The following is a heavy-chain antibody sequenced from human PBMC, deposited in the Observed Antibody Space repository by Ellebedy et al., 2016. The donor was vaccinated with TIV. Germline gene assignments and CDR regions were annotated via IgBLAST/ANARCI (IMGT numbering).Heavy chain of an antibody. J-gene: IGHJ4*02. D-gene: IGHD6-19*01. CDR1: GFYFGDYW. CDR3: ARDGSIAVDGTSDY. V-gene: IGHV3-7*01. Sequence: GGPLRLSXAASGFYFGDYWMSWVRQAPGKGLEWVANIKKDGREKNYVDSVRGRFTISRDNAKNSLYLQMSSLRAKDTAVYYCARDGSIAVDGTSDYWGQGTLVTVSS. CDR2: IKKDGREK.